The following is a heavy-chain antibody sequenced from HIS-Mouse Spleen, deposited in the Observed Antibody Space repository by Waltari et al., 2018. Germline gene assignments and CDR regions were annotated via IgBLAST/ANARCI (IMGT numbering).Heavy chain of an antibody. CDR2: INSDGSST. Sequence: EVQLVESGGGLVQPGGSLRLSCAASGFTFSSYWMHWVRQAPGKGLVWVSRINSDGSSTSYADSVKERFTISRDNAKNTLDLQMNSLRAEDTAVYYCARDLELDAFDIWGQGTMVTVSS. V-gene: IGHV3-74*01. D-gene: IGHD1-1*01. CDR3: ARDLELDAFDI. J-gene: IGHJ3*02. CDR1: GFTFSSYW.